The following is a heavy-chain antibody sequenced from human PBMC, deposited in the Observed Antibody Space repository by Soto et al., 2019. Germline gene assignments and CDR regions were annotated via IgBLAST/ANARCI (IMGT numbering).Heavy chain of an antibody. CDR2: IYYSGST. Sequence: QVQLQESGPGLVKPSQTLSLTCTVSGGSISSGGYYWSWIRQHPGKGLEWIGYIYYSGSTYYNPSLKSRVTISVDTSKNQFSLKLSSVTAADTAVYYCARVQRGYSYVVYGMDVWGQGTTVTVSS. CDR3: ARVQRGYSYVVYGMDV. CDR1: GGSISSGGYY. D-gene: IGHD5-18*01. V-gene: IGHV4-31*03. J-gene: IGHJ6*02.